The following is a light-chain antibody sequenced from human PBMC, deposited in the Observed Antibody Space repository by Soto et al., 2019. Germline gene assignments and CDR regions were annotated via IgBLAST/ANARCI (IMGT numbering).Light chain of an antibody. J-gene: IGLJ1*01. CDR3: SSSTSSSTLEV. CDR1: SSDVGGYNY. CDR2: DVS. V-gene: IGLV2-14*01. Sequence: QSALTQPASVSGSPGQSITISCTGTSSDVGGYNYVSWYQQHPGKAPKLMIYDVSNRPSGVSNRFSGSKSGNTASLTISGLQAEDEADYYCSSSTSSSTLEVFGTGTKVIVL.